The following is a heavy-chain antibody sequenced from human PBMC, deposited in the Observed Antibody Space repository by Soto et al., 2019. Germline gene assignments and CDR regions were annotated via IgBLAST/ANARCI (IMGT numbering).Heavy chain of an antibody. J-gene: IGHJ4*02. CDR1: GYPVTDDY. D-gene: IGHD2-2*01. V-gene: IGHV3-11*01. CDR2: ITSSGDTV. Sequence: GSSLTLSCESPGYPVTDDYIGWTGQAPERGLEWVSYITSSGDTVYYADSVKGRFTISRDNAKKSLYLQMDGLRAEDTALYYCFPYCSSTSCTPYYFDYWGQGALVTVSS. CDR3: FPYCSSTSCTPYYFDY.